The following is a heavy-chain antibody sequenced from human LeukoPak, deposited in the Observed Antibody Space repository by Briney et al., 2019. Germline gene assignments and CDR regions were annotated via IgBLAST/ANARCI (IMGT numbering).Heavy chain of an antibody. CDR1: GGSFSGYY. CDR3: ASAEPRGIIWYPY. D-gene: IGHD6-13*01. Sequence: SETLSLTCAVYGGSFSGYYWSWIRQPPGKGLEWIGEIYHSGSTNYNPSLKSRVTMSVDKSKNQFSLKLSSATAADTAVYYCASAEPRGIIWYPYWGQGTLVTVSS. J-gene: IGHJ4*02. CDR2: IYHSGST. V-gene: IGHV4-34*01.